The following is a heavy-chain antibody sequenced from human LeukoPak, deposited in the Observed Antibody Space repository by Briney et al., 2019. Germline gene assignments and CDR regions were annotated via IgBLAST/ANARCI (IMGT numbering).Heavy chain of an antibody. Sequence: AAAKVSCKESADTFTGYYMHGVRHAPRRGVEWMGWINANRGGTDYAQKFQDRVHITRDTSISTAYIELRRLTSDDTAVYYCARDGHGGNSFDFCGQGPLATVSS. CDR1: ADTFTGYY. CDR2: INANRGGT. CDR3: ARDGHGGNSFDF. D-gene: IGHD4-23*01. J-gene: IGHJ4*02. V-gene: IGHV1-2*02.